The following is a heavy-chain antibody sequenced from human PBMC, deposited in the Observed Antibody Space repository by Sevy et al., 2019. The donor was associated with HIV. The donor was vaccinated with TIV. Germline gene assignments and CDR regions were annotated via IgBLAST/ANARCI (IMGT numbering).Heavy chain of an antibody. D-gene: IGHD6-13*01. Sequence: GGSLRLSCAASGFTFSSYAMSWVRQAPGKGLEWVSAISGSGGSTYYADSVKGRFTISRDNSKNTLYLQMNSLRAADTAVYYCAKEGTGIAAAGTPFFDYWGQGTLVTVSS. CDR1: GFTFSSYA. V-gene: IGHV3-23*01. CDR3: AKEGTGIAAAGTPFFDY. CDR2: ISGSGGST. J-gene: IGHJ4*02.